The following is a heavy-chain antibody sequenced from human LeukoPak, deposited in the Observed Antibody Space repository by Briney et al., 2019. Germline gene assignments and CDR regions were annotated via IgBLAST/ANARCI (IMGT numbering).Heavy chain of an antibody. Sequence: PGGSLRLSCAASGFTFSSYSMNWVRQAPGKGLEWVSYISSSSSTIYYADSVKGRFTISRDNAKNSLYLQMNSLRAEDTAVYYCARDLGYYDILTGYRFDAFDIWGQGTMVTVSS. CDR1: GFTFSSYS. CDR2: ISSSSSTI. V-gene: IGHV3-48*04. D-gene: IGHD3-9*01. CDR3: ARDLGYYDILTGYRFDAFDI. J-gene: IGHJ3*02.